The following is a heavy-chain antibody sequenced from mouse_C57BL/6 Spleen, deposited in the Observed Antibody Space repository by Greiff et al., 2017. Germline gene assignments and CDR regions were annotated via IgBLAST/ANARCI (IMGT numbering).Heavy chain of an antibody. Sequence: EVKLMESGAELVRPGASVKLSCTASGFNIKDDYMHWVKQRPEQGLEWIGWIDPENGDTEYASKFQGKATITADTSSNTAYLQLSSLTSEDTAVYYCTTYYGSSYAYAMDYWGQGTSVTVSS. J-gene: IGHJ4*01. D-gene: IGHD1-1*01. CDR2: IDPENGDT. CDR1: GFNIKDDY. CDR3: TTYYGSSYAYAMDY. V-gene: IGHV14-4*01.